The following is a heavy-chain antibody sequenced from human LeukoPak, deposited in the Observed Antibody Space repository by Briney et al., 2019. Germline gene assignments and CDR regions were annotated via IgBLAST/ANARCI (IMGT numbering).Heavy chain of an antibody. CDR2: ISSLSNYI. Sequence: GGSLRLSCAASGFTFSSYSMNWVRQAPGKGLEWVSSISSLSNYIYYEDSVKGRFTISRDNAKNSVYLQMNSLRAEDTAVYYCARTYGSGSLDYGGQGTLVTVSS. CDR3: ARTYGSGSLDY. D-gene: IGHD2-15*01. J-gene: IGHJ4*02. V-gene: IGHV3-21*01. CDR1: GFTFSSYS.